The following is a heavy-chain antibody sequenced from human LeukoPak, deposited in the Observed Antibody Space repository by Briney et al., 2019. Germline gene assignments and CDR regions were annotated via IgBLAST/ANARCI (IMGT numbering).Heavy chain of an antibody. V-gene: IGHV4-34*01. D-gene: IGHD2-2*01. CDR2: INHSGST. CDR3: ASYYCSSTSCYGGRYNWFDP. Sequence: PSETLSLTCAVYGGSFSGYYWSWIRQPPGKGLEWIGEINHSGSTNYNPSLKSRVTISVDTSKNQFSLKLSSVTAADTAVYYCASYYCSSTSCYGGRYNWFDPWGQGTLVTVSS. CDR1: GGSFSGYY. J-gene: IGHJ5*02.